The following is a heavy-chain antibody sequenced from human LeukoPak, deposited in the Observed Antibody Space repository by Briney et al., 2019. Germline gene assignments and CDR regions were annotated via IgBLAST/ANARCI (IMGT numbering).Heavy chain of an antibody. Sequence: SETLSLTCTVSGGSISGYYWSWIRQPPGKGLEWIGYIYYSGSTNYNPSPKGRVTISVDTSKNQFSLKLSSVTAADTAVYYCASGYGKFDYWGQGTLVTVSS. CDR2: IYYSGST. D-gene: IGHD5-12*01. V-gene: IGHV4-59*01. CDR3: ASGYGKFDY. CDR1: GGSISGYY. J-gene: IGHJ4*02.